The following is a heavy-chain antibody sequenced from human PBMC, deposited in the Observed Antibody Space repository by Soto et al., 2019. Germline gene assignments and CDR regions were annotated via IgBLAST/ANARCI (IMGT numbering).Heavy chain of an antibody. J-gene: IGHJ6*03. CDR1: GYTFTSYA. CDR3: ARDRYYGSGSDRYYYYYMDV. Sequence: ASVKVSCKASGYTFTSYAMHWVRQAPGQRLEWMGWINAGNGNTKYSQKFQGRVTITRDTSASTAYMELSSLRSEDTAVYYCARDRYYGSGSDRYYYYYMDVWGKGTTVTVSS. D-gene: IGHD3-10*01. CDR2: INAGNGNT. V-gene: IGHV1-3*01.